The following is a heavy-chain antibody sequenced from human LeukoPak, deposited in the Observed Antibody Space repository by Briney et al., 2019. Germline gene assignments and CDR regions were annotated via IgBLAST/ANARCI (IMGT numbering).Heavy chain of an antibody. Sequence: GGSLRLSCAASGFTFSSYSMNWVRQVPGKGLEWVSYISRSSSTIYYADSLKGRFTISRDDAKNSLYLQMNSLRAEDTAVYYCARDPTYSNSWYVPGPFDYWGQGTLVTVSS. D-gene: IGHD6-13*01. CDR3: ARDPTYSNSWYVPGPFDY. CDR2: ISRSSSTI. CDR1: GFTFSSYS. V-gene: IGHV3-48*04. J-gene: IGHJ4*02.